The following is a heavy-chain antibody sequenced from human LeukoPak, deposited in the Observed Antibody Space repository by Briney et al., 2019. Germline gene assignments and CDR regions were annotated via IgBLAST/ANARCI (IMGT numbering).Heavy chain of an antibody. CDR3: AKDRVGYYYYGMDV. CDR1: GFTFDDYA. Sequence: PGRSLRLSCAASGFTFDDYAMHWVRQAPGKGLEWVSGISWNSGSIGYADSVKGRFTISRDNAKNSLYLQMNSLRAEDTALYYCAKDRVGYYYYGMDVWGQGTTVTASS. V-gene: IGHV3-9*01. J-gene: IGHJ6*02. CDR2: ISWNSGSI.